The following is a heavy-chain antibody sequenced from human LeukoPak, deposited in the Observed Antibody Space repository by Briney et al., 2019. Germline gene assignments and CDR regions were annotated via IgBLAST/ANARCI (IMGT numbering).Heavy chain of an antibody. CDR1: DDSISSYY. Sequence: SETLSLTCTVSDDSISSYYWSWIRQPPGKGLEWIGYIYNSGGTNYNPSLKSRVTISVDRSKNQFSLKLSSVTAADTAVYYCARVKGTYGMDVWGQGTTVTVSS. J-gene: IGHJ6*02. CDR3: ARVKGTYGMDV. CDR2: IYNSGGT. D-gene: IGHD1-7*01. V-gene: IGHV4-59*12.